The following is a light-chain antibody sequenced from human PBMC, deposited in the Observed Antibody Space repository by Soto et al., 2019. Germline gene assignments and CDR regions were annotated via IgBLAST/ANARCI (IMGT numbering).Light chain of an antibody. J-gene: IGLJ1*01. CDR3: SSYTSSSLYV. V-gene: IGLV2-14*01. CDR1: SSDVGGYNS. CDR2: EVS. Sequence: QSVLTQPASVSGSPGQSITISCTGTSSDVGGYNSVSWYQQHPGKAPKLIIYEVSNRPSGVSNRFSGSKSGNTASLTISGLQAEDEADYYCSSYTSSSLYVFXTGTKVTVL.